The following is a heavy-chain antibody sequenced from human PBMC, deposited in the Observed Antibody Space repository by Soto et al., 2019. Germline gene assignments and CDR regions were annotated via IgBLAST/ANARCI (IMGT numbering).Heavy chain of an antibody. V-gene: IGHV3-30*18. CDR3: AKEWGGHGGYHYGMNV. D-gene: IGHD3-16*01. J-gene: IGHJ6*02. CDR2: IAFDSTQI. CDR1: GFSFRDYA. Sequence: QEQVVESGGGVVQPGTSLRLSCAASGFSFRDYAMYWVRQAPGKGLEWVALIAFDSTQIYYGDAMMGRFTISRENSKDLVFLQISSVGPEGTSVYWCAKEWGGHGGYHYGMNVWGQGTTVTVSS.